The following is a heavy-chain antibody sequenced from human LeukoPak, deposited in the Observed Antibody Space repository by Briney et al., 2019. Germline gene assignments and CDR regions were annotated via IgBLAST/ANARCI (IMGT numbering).Heavy chain of an antibody. Sequence: ASVKVSCKASGYTFTSYYMHWVRQAPGQGLEWMGWMNPNSGNTGYAQKFQGRVTMTRNTSISTAYMELSSLRSEDTAVYYCARAVREYGVPSDFDYWGQGTLVTVSS. CDR1: GYTFTSYY. J-gene: IGHJ4*02. D-gene: IGHD4-17*01. V-gene: IGHV1-8*01. CDR3: ARAVREYGVPSDFDY. CDR2: MNPNSGNT.